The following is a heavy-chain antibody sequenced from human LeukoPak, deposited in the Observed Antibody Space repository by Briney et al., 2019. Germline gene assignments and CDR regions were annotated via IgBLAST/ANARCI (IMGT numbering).Heavy chain of an antibody. CDR2: IKKDGSEK. J-gene: IGHJ4*02. Sequence: GGSLRLSCAASGFTFSSYWMSWVRQAPGKGLEWVANIKKDGSEKYYVDSVKGRFTISRDNAKTSLYLQMNSLRAEDTAVYYCARDLSGVTGYTYGRGINYWGQGTLVTVSS. V-gene: IGHV3-7*01. CDR1: GFTFSSYW. CDR3: ARDLSGVTGYTYGRGINY. D-gene: IGHD5-18*01.